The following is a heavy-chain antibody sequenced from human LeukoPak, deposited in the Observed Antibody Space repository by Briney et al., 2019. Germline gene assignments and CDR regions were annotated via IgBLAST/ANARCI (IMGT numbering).Heavy chain of an antibody. Sequence: PGGSLRLSCAASGFTFSSYSMNWVRQAPGKGLEWVSSISSSSSYIYYADSVKGRFTISRDNAKNSLYLQMNSLRAEDTAVYYCARGARGHGSGTQCDWGQGTLVIVSS. V-gene: IGHV3-21*01. CDR1: GFTFSSYS. CDR2: ISSSSSYI. J-gene: IGHJ4*02. D-gene: IGHD3-10*01. CDR3: ARGARGHGSGTQCD.